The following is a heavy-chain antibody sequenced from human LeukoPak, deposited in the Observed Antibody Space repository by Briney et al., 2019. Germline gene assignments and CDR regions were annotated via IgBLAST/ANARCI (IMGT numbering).Heavy chain of an antibody. V-gene: IGHV3-48*03. CDR3: AGDQVEMPTIIPFDC. CDR1: GLTFSSFE. Sequence: GGSLRLSCAASGLTFSSFEMNWVRQAPGKGLEWISYISSSGNTIYYADSVKGRFTISRDNAKNSLYLQMNSLRAEDTAVYYRAGDQVEMPTIIPFDCWGQGTLVTVSS. CDR2: ISSSGNTI. J-gene: IGHJ4*02. D-gene: IGHD5-24*01.